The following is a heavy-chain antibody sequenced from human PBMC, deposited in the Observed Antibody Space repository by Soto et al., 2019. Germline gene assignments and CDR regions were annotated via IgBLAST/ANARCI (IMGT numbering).Heavy chain of an antibody. CDR2: IYRTGST. CDR1: GGSFTSNNW. V-gene: IGHV4-4*02. CDR3: ASRDPGTSVDY. Sequence: PSETLSLTCAVSGGSFTSNNWWTWVRQPPGQGLEWIGEIYRTGSTNYNPSLKSRVTISLDKSGNQFSLKVTSLTAAATAVYYCASRDPGTSVDYWGQGTLVTVSS. J-gene: IGHJ4*02. D-gene: IGHD1-7*01.